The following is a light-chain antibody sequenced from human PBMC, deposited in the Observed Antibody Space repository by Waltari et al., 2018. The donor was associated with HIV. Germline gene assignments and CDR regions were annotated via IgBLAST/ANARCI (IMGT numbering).Light chain of an antibody. J-gene: IGLJ2*01. V-gene: IGLV2-14*01. Sequence: QSALTQPASVSGSPGQSITISCTGASSDIGNYKYVSWYQHHPGIAHKLIIYEDNNRPSGVSNRFSGAKSGKTASLTISGLQAEDESDYYCSSYTDSSVIFGGGTKVTVL. CDR1: SSDIGNYKY. CDR3: SSYTDSSVI. CDR2: EDN.